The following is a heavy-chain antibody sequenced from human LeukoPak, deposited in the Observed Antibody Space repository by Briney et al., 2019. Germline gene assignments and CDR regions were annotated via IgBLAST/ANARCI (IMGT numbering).Heavy chain of an antibody. J-gene: IGHJ4*02. Sequence: PGGSLRLSCAASGFTFSSYAMSWVRQAPGKGLEWVSAISGSGGSTSYADSVKGRFTISRDNSKNTLYLQMNSLRAEDTAVYYCAKDGLTYYYDSSGYYRGPYFDYWGQGTLVTVSS. D-gene: IGHD3-22*01. V-gene: IGHV3-23*01. CDR2: ISGSGGST. CDR1: GFTFSSYA. CDR3: AKDGLTYYYDSSGYYRGPYFDY.